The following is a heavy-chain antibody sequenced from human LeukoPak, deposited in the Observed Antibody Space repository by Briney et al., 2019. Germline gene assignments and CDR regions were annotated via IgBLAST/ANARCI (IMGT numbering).Heavy chain of an antibody. CDR2: IKHSGST. CDR1: GGSFSGYY. CDR3: ARLTGAGVYFDY. D-gene: IGHD2-8*02. Sequence: SETLSLTCAVYGGSFSGYYWSWIRQPPGKGLEWIGEIKHSGSTNYNPSLKSRVTISVDTSKNQFSLKLSSVTAADTAVYYCARLTGAGVYFDYWGQGTLVTVSS. J-gene: IGHJ4*02. V-gene: IGHV4-34*01.